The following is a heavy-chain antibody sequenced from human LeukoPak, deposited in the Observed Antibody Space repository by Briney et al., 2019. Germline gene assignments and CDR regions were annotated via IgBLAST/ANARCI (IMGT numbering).Heavy chain of an antibody. J-gene: IGHJ4*02. Sequence: ASVKVSCKASGYMFTSYGISWVRQAPGRGLEWMGWISAYNGNTNYAQKLQGGVTMTTDTSTSTAYMELRSLRSDDTAVYYCARDRRYCSTSCPYRYGGFGYWGQGTLVTVSS. CDR3: ARDRRYCSTSCPYRYGGFGY. V-gene: IGHV1-18*01. D-gene: IGHD2-2*01. CDR2: ISAYNGNT. CDR1: GYMFTSYG.